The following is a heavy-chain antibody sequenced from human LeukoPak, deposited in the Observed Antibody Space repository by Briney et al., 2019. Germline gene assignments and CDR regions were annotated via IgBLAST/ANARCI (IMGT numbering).Heavy chain of an antibody. Sequence: ASVKVSCKASGYTFTSYGISWARQAPGQGLEWMGWISAYNGNTNYAQKLQGRVTMTTDTSTSTAYMELRGLRSDDTAVYYCARDQGAVRYIAVAGPYFDYWGQGTLVTVSS. CDR1: GYTFTSYG. V-gene: IGHV1-18*01. CDR3: ARDQGAVRYIAVAGPYFDY. D-gene: IGHD6-19*01. J-gene: IGHJ4*02. CDR2: ISAYNGNT.